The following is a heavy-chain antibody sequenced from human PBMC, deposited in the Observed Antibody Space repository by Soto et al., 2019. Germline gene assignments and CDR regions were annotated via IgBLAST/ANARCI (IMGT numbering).Heavy chain of an antibody. J-gene: IGHJ6*02. CDR3: ASSNIAAAGFYYYGTDV. D-gene: IGHD6-13*01. CDR1: SDTMRIYD. CDR2: IYYSGST. Sequence: SGSLALGCTVCSDTMRIYDGSWIRQPTGKGLEWIGYIYYSGSTNYNPSLKSRVTISVDTSKNQFSLKLSSVTAADTAVYYCASSNIAAAGFYYYGTDVWGRGTTVPVSS. V-gene: IGHV4-59*01.